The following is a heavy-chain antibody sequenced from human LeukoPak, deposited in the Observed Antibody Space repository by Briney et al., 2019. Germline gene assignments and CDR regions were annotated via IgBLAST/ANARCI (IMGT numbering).Heavy chain of an antibody. CDR2: IYSSGST. CDR1: GVSISSGSNY. Sequence: SETLSLTCRVSGVSISSGSNYWGWIRQPPGKTLEWIGSIYSSGSTYYNSTLKSRVIILIDTAKNHFSLNLSSVTAADTAVYYCARSDGYGLVGIWGQGTMVTVSS. CDR3: ARSDGYGLVGI. D-gene: IGHD3-10*01. J-gene: IGHJ3*02. V-gene: IGHV4-39*07.